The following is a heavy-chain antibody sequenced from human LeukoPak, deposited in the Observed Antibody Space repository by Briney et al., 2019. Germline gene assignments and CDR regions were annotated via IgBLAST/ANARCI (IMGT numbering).Heavy chain of an antibody. CDR1: GYTFSDYY. J-gene: IGHJ4*02. CDR3: ARNVGSGLVY. D-gene: IGHD1-26*01. Sequence: GASVKVSCKASGYTFSDYYIHWVRQAPGQGLEWMGFINPSGGSTSYAQKFQGRVTMTRDTSTSAVHMELSSLRSEDTAMYSCARNVGSGLVYWGQGTLVTVSS. V-gene: IGHV1-46*01. CDR2: INPSGGST.